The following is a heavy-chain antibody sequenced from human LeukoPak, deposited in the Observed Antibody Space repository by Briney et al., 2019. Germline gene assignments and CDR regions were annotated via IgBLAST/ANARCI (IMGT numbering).Heavy chain of an antibody. D-gene: IGHD4-17*01. J-gene: IGHJ6*03. Sequence: SETLSLTCAVYGGSFSGYYWSWIRQPPGKGLQWIGEINPSGSTNYNPSLKSRVTMSVDTSKNQFSLKLSSVTAADTAVYYCASKTGAYGPLSEYYYYMDVWGKGTTVAVSS. V-gene: IGHV4-34*01. CDR2: INPSGST. CDR1: GGSFSGYY. CDR3: ASKTGAYGPLSEYYYYMDV.